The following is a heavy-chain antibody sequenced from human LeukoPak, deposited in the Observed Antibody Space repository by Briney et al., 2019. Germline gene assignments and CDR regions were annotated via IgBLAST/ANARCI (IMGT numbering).Heavy chain of an antibody. V-gene: IGHV3-21*04. CDR2: ISSSSSYI. CDR1: GFTFSSYS. J-gene: IGHJ6*03. CDR3: ARRSAAAGRYYYYYMDV. Sequence: GGSLRLSCAASGFTFSSYSMNWVRQAPGKGLEWVSSISSSSSYIYYADSVKGRFTISRDNAKNSLYLQMNSLRAEDTAVYYCARRSAAAGRYYYYYMDVWGQGTLVTVSS. D-gene: IGHD6-13*01.